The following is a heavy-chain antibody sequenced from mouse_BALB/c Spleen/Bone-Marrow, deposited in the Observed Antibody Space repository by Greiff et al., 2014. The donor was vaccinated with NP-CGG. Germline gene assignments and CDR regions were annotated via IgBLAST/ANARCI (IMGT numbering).Heavy chain of an antibody. CDR3: AREDIATVVEMDY. CDR1: GYTFSSYW. V-gene: IGHV1-9*01. J-gene: IGHJ4*01. D-gene: IGHD1-1*01. Sequence: QVHVKQSGAELMKPGASVKISCEATGYTFSSYWIEWVKQRPGHGLEWIGEILPGSGSTNYNEKFKGKATFTADTSSNTAYMQLSSLTSEDSAVYYCAREDIATVVEMDYWGQGTSVTVSS. CDR2: ILPGSGST.